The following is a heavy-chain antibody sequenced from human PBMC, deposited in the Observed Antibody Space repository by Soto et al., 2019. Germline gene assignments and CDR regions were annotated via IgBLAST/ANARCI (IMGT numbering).Heavy chain of an antibody. V-gene: IGHV4-30-4*01. J-gene: IGHJ4*02. Sequence: QVQLQESGPGLVKPSQTLSLTCTVSGGSMSSGDYYWSWIRQPPGKGLEWIGYTHNSGSTYNNPSLKSRLIISLDKSKNQFSLKLCSVTAAVTAVYYCARERRWDTVTTTNFDYWGRGTLVTVSS. CDR3: ARERRWDTVTTTNFDY. D-gene: IGHD5-12*01. CDR1: GGSMSSGDYY. CDR2: THNSGST.